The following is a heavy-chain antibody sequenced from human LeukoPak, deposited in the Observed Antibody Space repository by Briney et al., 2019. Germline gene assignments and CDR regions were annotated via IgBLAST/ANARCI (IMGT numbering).Heavy chain of an antibody. Sequence: PGGSLRLSCAASGFTFSDYGMNWARQAPGKGLEWVSFISSSSTYIYYADSLKGRFTISRDNAKKSLYLQMNSLRVEDTAVYYCARGNPADYWGQGTLVTVSS. V-gene: IGHV3-21*01. CDR1: GFTFSDYG. CDR3: ARGNPADY. J-gene: IGHJ4*02. CDR2: ISSSSTYI.